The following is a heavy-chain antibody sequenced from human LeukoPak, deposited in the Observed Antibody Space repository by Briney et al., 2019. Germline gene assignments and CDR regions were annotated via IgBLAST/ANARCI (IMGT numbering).Heavy chain of an antibody. D-gene: IGHD6-13*01. CDR3: ARVLTSIIAAALEPNFDY. CDR2: ISAYNGNT. J-gene: IGHJ4*02. V-gene: IGHV1-18*01. CDR1: GYTFTSYG. Sequence: ASVKVSCKASGYTFTSYGISWVRQAPGQGLEWMGWISAYNGNTNYAQKLQGRVTMTTDTSTSTAYMELRSLRSDDTAVYYCARVLTSIIAAALEPNFDYWGQGTLVTVSS.